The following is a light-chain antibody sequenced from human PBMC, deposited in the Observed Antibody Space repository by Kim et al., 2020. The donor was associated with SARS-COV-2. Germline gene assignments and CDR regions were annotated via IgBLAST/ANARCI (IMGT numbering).Light chain of an antibody. CDR3: AAWDDSLSGLV. CDR2: RNN. J-gene: IGLJ3*02. Sequence: GQRVTISCSGSSSNIGSNYVYWYQQLPGTAPKLLTYRNNQRPSGVPDRFSGSKSGTSASLAISGLRSEDEADYYCAAWDDSLSGLVFGGGTKLTVL. V-gene: IGLV1-47*01. CDR1: SSNIGSNY.